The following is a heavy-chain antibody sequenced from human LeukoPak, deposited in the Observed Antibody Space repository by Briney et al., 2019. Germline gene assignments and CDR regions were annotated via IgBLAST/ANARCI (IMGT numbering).Heavy chain of an antibody. CDR3: ARVYLSGMAAAADY. J-gene: IGHJ4*02. CDR1: GRSFSGYY. Sequence: SQTLSLTCAVYGRSFSGYYWSWIRHPPGKGREWIGEINHSESTNYNPTLKSPVTISVDTSKNQFSLKLSSVTAADTAVYYCARVYLSGMAAAADYWGQGTLVTVSS. D-gene: IGHD6-13*01. CDR2: INHSEST. V-gene: IGHV4-34*01.